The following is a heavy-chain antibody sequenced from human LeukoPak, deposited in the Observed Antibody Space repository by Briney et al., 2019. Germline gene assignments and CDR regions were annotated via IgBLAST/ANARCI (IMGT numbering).Heavy chain of an antibody. Sequence: SETLSLTCTVSSGSISTSNYYWGWVRQPPGKALEWIGNIFYSGSTYYSPSLKSRVTISLDTSRNQFSLKLTSVTAADTAVYYCARHRQYYYGSQSRPFDPWGQGTPVTVSS. D-gene: IGHD3-10*01. CDR2: IFYSGST. CDR1: SGSISTSNYY. J-gene: IGHJ5*02. V-gene: IGHV4-39*01. CDR3: ARHRQYYYGSQSRPFDP.